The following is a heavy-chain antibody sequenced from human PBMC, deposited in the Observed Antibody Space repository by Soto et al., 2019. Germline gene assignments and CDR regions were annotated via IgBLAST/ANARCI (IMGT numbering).Heavy chain of an antibody. J-gene: IGHJ4*02. CDR1: GFTFSSYG. Sequence: GGSLRLSCAASGFTFSSYGMHWVRQAPGKGLEWVAVISYDGSNKYYADSVKGRFTISRDNSKNTLYLQMNSLRAEDTAVYYCAKTLAGTTDYWGQGTLVTVSS. D-gene: IGHD1-7*01. V-gene: IGHV3-30*18. CDR2: ISYDGSNK. CDR3: AKTLAGTTDY.